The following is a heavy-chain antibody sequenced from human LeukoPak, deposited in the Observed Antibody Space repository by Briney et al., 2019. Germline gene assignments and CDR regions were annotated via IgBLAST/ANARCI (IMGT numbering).Heavy chain of an antibody. CDR1: GFTFTNYA. V-gene: IGHV3-23*01. Sequence: PGGSLRLSCAASGFTFTNYAMSWVRQAPGKGLEWVSAISGNGGNTYYADFVEGRFTISRDNSKNTLYLQMDRLRVEDSAVYYCVRDGDIVVVITFDYWGQGTLVTVSS. CDR3: VRDGDIVVVITFDY. D-gene: IGHD3-22*01. CDR2: ISGNGGNT. J-gene: IGHJ4*02.